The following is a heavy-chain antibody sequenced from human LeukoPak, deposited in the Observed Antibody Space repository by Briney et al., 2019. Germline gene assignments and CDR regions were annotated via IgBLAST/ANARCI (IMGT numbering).Heavy chain of an antibody. D-gene: IGHD3-10*01. Sequence: GGSLRLSCAASGFTFSSYWMHWVRQAPRKGLVWVSRINRDGSSTSYADSVKGRFTISRDNAKNTLYLQMNSLRAEDTAVYHCAREYYGSGTADAFDIWGQGTMVTVSS. CDR1: GFTFSSYW. V-gene: IGHV3-74*01. CDR3: AREYYGSGTADAFDI. CDR2: INRDGSST. J-gene: IGHJ3*02.